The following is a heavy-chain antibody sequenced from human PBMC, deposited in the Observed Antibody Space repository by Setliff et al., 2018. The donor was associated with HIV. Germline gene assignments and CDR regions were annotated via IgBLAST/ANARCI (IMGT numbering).Heavy chain of an antibody. CDR1: GASLSAFY. Sequence: PSETLSLTCTVSGASLSAFYWSWIRQPPGKGLEWLGYIYSSVGTNYSPSLEGRITISLDTSKSQFSLKLTSVTAADTAIYFCAGGGQWRPDYWGLGTLVTVS. D-gene: IGHD6-19*01. CDR2: IYSSVGT. J-gene: IGHJ4*02. CDR3: AGGGQWRPDY. V-gene: IGHV4-4*09.